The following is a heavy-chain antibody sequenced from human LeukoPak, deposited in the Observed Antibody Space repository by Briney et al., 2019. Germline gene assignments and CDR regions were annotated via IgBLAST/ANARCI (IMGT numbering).Heavy chain of an antibody. Sequence: GGSLRLSCAAPGFTFSSYGMHWVRQAPGKGLEWVAVISYDGSNKYYADSVKGRFTISRDNSENTLNLQMNSLRVEDTAVYYCAPEGDGYILFDYWGQGTLVTVSS. CDR1: GFTFSSYG. D-gene: IGHD5-24*01. CDR2: ISYDGSNK. V-gene: IGHV3-30*03. CDR3: APEGDGYILFDY. J-gene: IGHJ4*02.